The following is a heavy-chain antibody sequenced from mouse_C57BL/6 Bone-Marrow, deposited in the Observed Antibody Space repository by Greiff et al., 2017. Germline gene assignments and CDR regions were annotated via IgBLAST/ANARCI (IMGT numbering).Heavy chain of an antibody. V-gene: IGHV1-52*01. Sequence: QVQLKQPGAELVRPGSSVKLSCKASGYTFTSYWMHWVKQRPIQGLEWIGNIDPSDSETPYNQKFKDKATLTVDKSSSTAYMQLSSLTSEDSAVYYCARWLRLWDYWGQGTTLTVSS. D-gene: IGHD2-2*01. CDR1: GYTFTSYW. J-gene: IGHJ2*01. CDR3: ARWLRLWDY. CDR2: IDPSDSET.